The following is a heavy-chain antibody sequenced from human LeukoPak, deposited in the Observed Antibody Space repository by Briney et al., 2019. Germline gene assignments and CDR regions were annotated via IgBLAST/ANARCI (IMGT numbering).Heavy chain of an antibody. J-gene: IGHJ6*03. CDR2: TYYSGST. D-gene: IGHD3-10*01. V-gene: IGHV4-59*01. CDR3: ARVSFGSGYYNYMDV. CDR1: GGSISSYY. Sequence: SETLSLTCTVSGGSISSYYWSWIRQPPGKGLEWIGYTYYSGSTNYNPSLKSRVTISVDTSKNQFSLKLSSVTAADTAVYYCARVSFGSGYYNYMDVWGKGTTVTVSS.